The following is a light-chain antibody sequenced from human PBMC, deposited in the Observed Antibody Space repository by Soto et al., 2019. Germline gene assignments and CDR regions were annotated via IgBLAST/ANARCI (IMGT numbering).Light chain of an antibody. CDR1: QGISNY. J-gene: IGKJ1*01. V-gene: IGKV1-27*01. CDR3: QQYNDPPWT. CDR2: AAS. Sequence: DIQMTQSPSSLSASVGDRVTITCRASQGISNYLAWYQQKPGKVPKLLIYAASTLQSGVPARFSGRGSGTHFTLTISSLQPEDVATYYFQQYNDPPWTFGPGTNVEIK.